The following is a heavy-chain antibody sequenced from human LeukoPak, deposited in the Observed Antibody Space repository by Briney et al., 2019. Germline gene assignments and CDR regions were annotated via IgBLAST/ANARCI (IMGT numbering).Heavy chain of an antibody. CDR2: IYHSGST. D-gene: IGHD5-18*01. CDR3: ASGSSGYSYGEFDY. CDR1: GGSISSYY. Sequence: PSETLSLTCTVSGGSISSYYWSWIRQPAGKGLEWIGRIYHSGSTNYNPSLKSRVTISVDTSKNQFSLKLSSVTAADTAVYYCASGSSGYSYGEFDYWGQGTLVTVSS. V-gene: IGHV4-4*07. J-gene: IGHJ4*02.